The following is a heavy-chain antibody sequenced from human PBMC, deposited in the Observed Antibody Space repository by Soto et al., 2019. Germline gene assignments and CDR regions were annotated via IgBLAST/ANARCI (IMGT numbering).Heavy chain of an antibody. D-gene: IGHD6-19*01. CDR2: ISGSGGSA. CDR3: ARRTSGWYLDY. CDR1: GFTFSSYA. V-gene: IGHV3-23*01. J-gene: IGHJ4*02. Sequence: EVQLLESGGGLVQPGGSLRLSCAASGFTFSSYAMSWVRQAPGKGLEGVSTISGSGGSAYYADSVKGRFTISRDNSKNTLYLQMNSLRAEDTAVFYCARRTSGWYLDYWGQGTLVTVSS.